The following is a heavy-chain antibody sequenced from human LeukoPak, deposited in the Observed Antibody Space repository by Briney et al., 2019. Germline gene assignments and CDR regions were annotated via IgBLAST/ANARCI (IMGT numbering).Heavy chain of an antibody. D-gene: IGHD3-10*01. Sequence: NPSETLSLTCTVSGGSISSSSYYWGWIRQPPGKGLEWIGSIYYSGSTYYNPSLKSRVTISVDTSKNQFSLKLSSVTAADTAVYYCARDRGENRGMNWGQGTLVTVSS. V-gene: IGHV4-39*07. CDR2: IYYSGST. CDR3: ARDRGENRGMN. CDR1: GGSISSSSYY. J-gene: IGHJ4*02.